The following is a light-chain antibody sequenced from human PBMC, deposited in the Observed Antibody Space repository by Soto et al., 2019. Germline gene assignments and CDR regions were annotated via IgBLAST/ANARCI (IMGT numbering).Light chain of an antibody. CDR2: EVT. CDR3: SSYTNINTRACV. CDR1: SGDIGSYNR. J-gene: IGLJ1*01. V-gene: IGLV2-14*01. Sequence: QSVLTQPAFVSGCPGQSITISCTGTSGDIGSYNRVSWYQQHPGKAPKLIIYEVTDRPSGVSNRFSGSKSGNTASLTISGLQAEDEAEYYCSSYTNINTRACVFGTGTKVTVL.